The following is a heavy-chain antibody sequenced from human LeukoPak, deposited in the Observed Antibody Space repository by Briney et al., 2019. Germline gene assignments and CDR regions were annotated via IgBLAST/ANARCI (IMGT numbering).Heavy chain of an antibody. J-gene: IGHJ4*02. D-gene: IGHD5-12*01. V-gene: IGHV1-2*02. Sequence: ASVKVSCKASVYTFTGYYMHWVRQAPGQGLEWLGWISPNTGGTHYAQNFQDRVTMTRDTYISTAYMDLSRLRSDDTAVYYFARDRGYSGYDVWGQGTLVTVSS. CDR1: VYTFTGYY. CDR3: ARDRGYSGYDV. CDR2: ISPNTGGT.